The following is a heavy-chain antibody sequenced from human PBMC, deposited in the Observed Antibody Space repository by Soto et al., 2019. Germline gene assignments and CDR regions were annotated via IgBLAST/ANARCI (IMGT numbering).Heavy chain of an antibody. CDR1: GYTFRNYG. CDR3: ARDRQWEPLLY. V-gene: IGHV1-18*01. CDR2: VSAYNRNS. J-gene: IGHJ4*02. Sequence: QVQLVHSGSEVKKPGASVRVTCKASGYTFRNYGISWVREAPGQGLEWMGWVSAYNRNSNYAQKFEDRVIMTADTATSTAYLELRGLRSDDTAIYYCARDRQWEPLLYWGQGTLVTVSS. D-gene: IGHD1-26*01.